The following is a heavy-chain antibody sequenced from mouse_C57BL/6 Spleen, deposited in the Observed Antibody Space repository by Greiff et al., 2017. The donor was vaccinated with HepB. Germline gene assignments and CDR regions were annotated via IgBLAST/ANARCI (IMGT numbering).Heavy chain of an antibody. J-gene: IGHJ4*01. CDR2: IHPNSGST. Sequence: VQLQQPGAELVKPGASVKLSCKASGYTFTSYWMHWVKQRPGQGLEWIGMIHPNSGSTNYNEKFKSKATLTVDKSSSTAYMQLSSLTSEDSAVYYCARRRAYYSNHAMDYWGQGTSVTVSS. V-gene: IGHV1-64*01. CDR1: GYTFTSYW. D-gene: IGHD2-5*01. CDR3: ARRRAYYSNHAMDY.